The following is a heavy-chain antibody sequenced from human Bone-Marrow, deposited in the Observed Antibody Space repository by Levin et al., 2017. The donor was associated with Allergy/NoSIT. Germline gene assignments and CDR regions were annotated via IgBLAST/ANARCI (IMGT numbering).Heavy chain of an antibody. J-gene: IGHJ4*02. CDR2: ISSSSSTI. Sequence: GESLKISCAASGFTFSSYSMNWVRQAPGKGLEWVSYISSSSSTIYYADSVKGRFTISRDNAKNSLYLQMNSLRAEDTAVYYCAREIPTIITIFGVPLTPGADYWGQGTLVTVSS. D-gene: IGHD3-3*01. CDR1: GFTFSSYS. CDR3: AREIPTIITIFGVPLTPGADY. V-gene: IGHV3-48*04.